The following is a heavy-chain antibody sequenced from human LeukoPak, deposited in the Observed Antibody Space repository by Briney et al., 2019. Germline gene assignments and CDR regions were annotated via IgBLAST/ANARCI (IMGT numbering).Heavy chain of an antibody. CDR1: GFTFSSFA. CDR2: ISGSGGST. V-gene: IGHV3-23*01. Sequence: GGSLRLSCAASGFTFSSFAMTWVRQAPGKGLEWVSAISGSGGSTYYADSVKGRFTISRDDSKNTLYLQMNSLRAEDTAVYYCARDLEYPRGGYYYYYMDVWGKGTTVTVSS. D-gene: IGHD2-15*01. J-gene: IGHJ6*03. CDR3: ARDLEYPRGGYYYYYMDV.